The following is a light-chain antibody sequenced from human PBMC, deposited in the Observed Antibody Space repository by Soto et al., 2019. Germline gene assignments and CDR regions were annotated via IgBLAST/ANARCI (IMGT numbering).Light chain of an antibody. CDR1: SSDVGGYNY. Sequence: QSALTQPASVSGSPGQSITISCTGTSSDVGGYNYVSWYQQHPGKAPKLMIYEVSNRPSGVSNRFSGSKSGNTASLTISGLQAQDEAAYYRSSYTSSSTYVFGTGTKVTVL. V-gene: IGLV2-14*01. CDR3: SSYTSSSTYV. CDR2: EVS. J-gene: IGLJ1*01.